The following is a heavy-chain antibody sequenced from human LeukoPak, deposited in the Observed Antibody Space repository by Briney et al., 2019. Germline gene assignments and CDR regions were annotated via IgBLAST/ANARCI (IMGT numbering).Heavy chain of an antibody. J-gene: IGHJ6*02. Sequence: GGSLRLSCAASGFTFDDYAMHWVRQAPGKGLEWVSGISWNSGSIAYADSVKGRFTISRDNAKNSLYLQMNSLRAEDTAVYYCARDLGGGGIGMDVWGQGTTVTVSS. V-gene: IGHV3-9*01. CDR2: ISWNSGSI. CDR1: GFTFDDYA. CDR3: ARDLGGGGIGMDV. D-gene: IGHD2-15*01.